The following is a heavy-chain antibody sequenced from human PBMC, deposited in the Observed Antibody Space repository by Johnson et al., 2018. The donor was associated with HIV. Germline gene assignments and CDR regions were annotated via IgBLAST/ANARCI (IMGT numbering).Heavy chain of an antibody. D-gene: IGHD1-26*01. V-gene: IGHV3-53*02. CDR2: IYLGGGT. CDR3: ARRNSGTYYDAFDI. CDR1: GFTVSTNY. Sequence: DVQLVETGGGLIQPGGSLRLSCAASGFTVSTNYMSWVRQAPGKGLEWVSVIYLGGGTYYADSVKGRFTISRDNSKTTLYLLMNSLRAEDTAVYYCARRNSGTYYDAFDIWGQGTMVTVSS. J-gene: IGHJ3*02.